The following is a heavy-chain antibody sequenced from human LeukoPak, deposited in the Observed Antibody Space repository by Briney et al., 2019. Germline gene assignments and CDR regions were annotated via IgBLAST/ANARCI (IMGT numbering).Heavy chain of an antibody. Sequence: ASVKVSCKASGYTFTSYGISWVRQAPGQGLEWMGWISAYNGNTNYAQKLQGRVTMTTDTSTSTAYMELRSLRSDDTAVYYCARDKPRPYYYDSSGRFDYWGQGTLVTVSS. CDR3: ARDKPRPYYYDSSGRFDY. J-gene: IGHJ4*02. D-gene: IGHD3-22*01. CDR1: GYTFTSYG. CDR2: ISAYNGNT. V-gene: IGHV1-18*01.